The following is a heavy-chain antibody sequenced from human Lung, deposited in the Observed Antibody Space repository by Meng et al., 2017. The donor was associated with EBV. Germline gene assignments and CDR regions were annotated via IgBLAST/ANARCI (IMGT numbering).Heavy chain of an antibody. Sequence: QAQLVQSGAEVEKPGASVKVSCKASGYTFTSYGISWVRQAPGQGLEWMGWISAYNGNTNYAQKLQGRVTMTTDTSTSTAYMEVRSLRSDDTAVYYCARDLPGGTKGTWLDLWGQGTLVTVSS. J-gene: IGHJ5*02. V-gene: IGHV1-18*01. D-gene: IGHD1-14*01. CDR2: ISAYNGNT. CDR3: ARDLPGGTKGTWLDL. CDR1: GYTFTSYG.